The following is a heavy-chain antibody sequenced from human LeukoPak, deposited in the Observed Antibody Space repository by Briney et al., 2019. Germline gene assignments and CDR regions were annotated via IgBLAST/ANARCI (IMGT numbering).Heavy chain of an antibody. CDR1: GFTVGSNQ. V-gene: IGHV3-66*02. CDR3: ARKTDTSMLGDY. J-gene: IGHJ4*02. Sequence: HSGGSLRLSCAASGFTVGSNQMTWVRQAPGKGLEWVSLIYSGSGTKYADSVKGRFTISRDNSKNTLYLQMNSLRVEDTAVYYCARKTDTSMLGDYWGQGTLVTVSS. D-gene: IGHD5-18*01. CDR2: IYSGSGT.